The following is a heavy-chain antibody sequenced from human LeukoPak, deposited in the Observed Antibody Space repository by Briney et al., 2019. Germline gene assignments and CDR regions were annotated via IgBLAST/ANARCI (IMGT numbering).Heavy chain of an antibody. J-gene: IGHJ4*02. D-gene: IGHD3-16*01. CDR2: IKQDGSEK. CDR1: GFSFSSYW. V-gene: IGHV3-7*01. Sequence: GGSLRLSCVVSGFSFSSYWMSWVRQAPGKGLEWVANIKQDGSEKYYVDSVKGRFTISRDNAKNSLYLQMNSLRAEDTAVYYCARVLDLVGFDYWGQGTLVTVPS. CDR3: ARVLDLVGFDY.